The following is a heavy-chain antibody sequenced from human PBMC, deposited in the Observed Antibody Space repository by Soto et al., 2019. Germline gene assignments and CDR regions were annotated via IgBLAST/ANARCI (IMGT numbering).Heavy chain of an antibody. Sequence: EVQLVESGGGLVQPGGSLRLSCAASGFTFSSYWMSWVRQAPGKGLEWVANIKEDGSEKNYVDSVKGRVIISRDNAKNSLYLQMNSLTIEDTAVYYCARDGYSSSWYIWGQGPLVTVSS. CDR2: IKEDGSEK. CDR1: GFTFSSYW. V-gene: IGHV3-7*04. CDR3: ARDGYSSSWYI. J-gene: IGHJ4*02. D-gene: IGHD6-13*01.